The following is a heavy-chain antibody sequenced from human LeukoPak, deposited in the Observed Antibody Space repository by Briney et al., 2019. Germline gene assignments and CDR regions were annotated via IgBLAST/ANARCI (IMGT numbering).Heavy chain of an antibody. CDR2: IYSDNT. CDR3: ARGIAVAQGHYYYMDV. D-gene: IGHD6-19*01. V-gene: IGHV3-53*01. J-gene: IGHJ6*03. CDR1: GFTVSSNS. Sequence: GGSLRLSCTVSGFTVSSNSMSWVRQAPGKGLEWVSFIYSDNTHYSDSVKGRFTISRDNSKNTLYLQMNSLRAEDTAVYYCARGIAVAQGHYYYMDVWGKGTTVTVSS.